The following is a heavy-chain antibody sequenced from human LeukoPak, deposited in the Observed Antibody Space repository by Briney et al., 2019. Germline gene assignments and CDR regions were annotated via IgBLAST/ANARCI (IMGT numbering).Heavy chain of an antibody. D-gene: IGHD5-12*01. CDR2: INHSGST. CDR1: GGSFSGYY. CDR3: ARLQTYSGYEDFDH. Sequence: SETLSLTCAVYGGSFSGYYWSWIRQPPGKGLEWTGEINHSGSTNYNPSLKSRVTISVDTSKNQFSLKLSSVTAADTAVYYCARLQTYSGYEDFDHWGQGTLVTVSS. V-gene: IGHV4-34*01. J-gene: IGHJ4*02.